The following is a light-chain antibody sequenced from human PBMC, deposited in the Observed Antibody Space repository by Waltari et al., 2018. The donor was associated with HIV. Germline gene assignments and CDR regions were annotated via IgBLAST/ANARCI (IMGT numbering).Light chain of an antibody. J-gene: IGKJ4*01. Sequence: IVMTQSPATLSLSPGERATLSCRASQTIGDNLAWYQQRSGQSPRLVVYGASIRAAGVPARFYGGGSGTEFTLTISGLQSEDFAVYYCQQYNDRPPLTFGGGTRVEI. CDR2: GAS. CDR3: QQYNDRPPLT. CDR1: QTIGDN. V-gene: IGKV3-15*01.